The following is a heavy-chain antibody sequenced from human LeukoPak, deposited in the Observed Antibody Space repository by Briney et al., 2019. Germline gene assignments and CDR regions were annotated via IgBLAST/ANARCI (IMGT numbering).Heavy chain of an antibody. CDR2: ISWNSRSI. J-gene: IGHJ4*02. CDR1: GFTFDDYA. Sequence: PGRSLRLSCAASGFTFDDYAMHWVRQAPGKGLEWVSGISWNSRSIGYADSVKGRFTISRDNAKNSLYLQMNSLRAEDTAVYFCAKRGVVIRVFLVGFHKEAYYFDSWGQGALVTVSS. CDR3: AKRGVVIRVFLVGFHKEAYYFDS. V-gene: IGHV3-9*01. D-gene: IGHD3-10*01.